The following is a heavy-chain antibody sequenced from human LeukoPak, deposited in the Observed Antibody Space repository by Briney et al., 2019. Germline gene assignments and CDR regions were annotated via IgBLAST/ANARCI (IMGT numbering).Heavy chain of an antibody. CDR1: GYTFTSYG. Sequence: GASVKVSCKASGYTFTSYGISWVRQAPGQGLEWMGCISAYNGNTNYAQKLQGRVTMTTDTSTSTAYMELRSLRSDDTAVYYCANLFVGDYGVDDGDAFDIWGQGTMVTVSS. D-gene: IGHD4-17*01. J-gene: IGHJ3*02. CDR3: ANLFVGDYGVDDGDAFDI. CDR2: ISAYNGNT. V-gene: IGHV1-18*01.